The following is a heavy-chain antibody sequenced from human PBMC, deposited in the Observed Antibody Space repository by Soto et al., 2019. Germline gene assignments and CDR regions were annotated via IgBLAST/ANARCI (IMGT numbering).Heavy chain of an antibody. Sequence: EVQLVESGGGLVQPGRSLRLSCAASGFTFDDYAMHWVRQAPGKGLEWVSGISWNSGSIGYADSVKGRFTISRDNAKNSLYMQMNSLSAEDTALYYCAKDIGYCSGGSCSNWYFDLWGRGTLVTVSS. CDR1: GFTFDDYA. V-gene: IGHV3-9*01. CDR2: ISWNSGSI. J-gene: IGHJ2*01. D-gene: IGHD2-15*01. CDR3: AKDIGYCSGGSCSNWYFDL.